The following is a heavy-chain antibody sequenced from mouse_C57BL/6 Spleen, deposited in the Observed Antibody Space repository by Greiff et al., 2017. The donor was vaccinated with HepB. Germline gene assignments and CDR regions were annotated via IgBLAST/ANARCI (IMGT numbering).Heavy chain of an antibody. J-gene: IGHJ4*01. CDR1: GFTFSDYG. D-gene: IGHD1-2*01. CDR3: ARVYGPYYAMDY. CDR2: ISSGSSTI. Sequence: DVMLVESGGGLVKPGGSLKLSCAASGFTFSDYGMHWVRQAPEKGLEWVAYISSGSSTIYYADTVKGRFTISRDNAKNTLFLQMTSLRSEDTAMYYCARVYGPYYAMDYWGQGTSVTVSS. V-gene: IGHV5-17*01.